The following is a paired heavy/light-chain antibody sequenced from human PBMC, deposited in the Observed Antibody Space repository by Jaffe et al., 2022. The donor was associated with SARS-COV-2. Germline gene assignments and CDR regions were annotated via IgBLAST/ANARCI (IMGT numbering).Heavy chain of an antibody. D-gene: IGHD6-6*01. J-gene: IGHJ5*02. CDR3: ARGQIVLASSSSFRNWFDP. V-gene: IGHV4-30-4*01. Sequence: QVQLQESGPGLVKPSQTLSLTCTVSGGSISSGDYYWSWIRQPPGKGLEWIGYIYYSGSTYYNPSLKSRVTISVDTSKNQFSLKLSSVTAADTAVYYCARGQIVLASSSSFRNWFDPWGQGTLVTVSS. CDR1: GGSISSGDYY. CDR2: IYYSGST.
Light chain of an antibody. CDR2: DDS. CDR1: NIGSKS. V-gene: IGLV3-21*02. J-gene: IGLJ2*01. Sequence: SYVLTQPPSVSVAPGQTARITCGGNNIGSKSVHWYQQKPGQAPVLVVYDDSDRPSGIPERFSGSNSGNTATLTISRVEAGDEADYYCQVWDSSSDLYVVFGGGTKLTVL. CDR3: QVWDSSSDLYVV.